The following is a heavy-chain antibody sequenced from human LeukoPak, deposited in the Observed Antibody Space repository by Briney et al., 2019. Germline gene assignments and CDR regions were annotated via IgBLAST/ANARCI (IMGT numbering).Heavy chain of an antibody. J-gene: IGHJ5*02. D-gene: IGHD3-22*01. CDR1: GFTFSNYW. V-gene: IGHV3-74*01. CDR3: AKEGPALYYYDSSGSYGGSWFDP. CDR2: IDGEGSST. Sequence: PGGSLRLSCAASGFTFSNYWMHWVRQVPGEGLVWVSRIDGEGSSTSYAESVKGRFTISRDNAKNMLYLQMNSLRAEDTAVYYCAKEGPALYYYDSSGSYGGSWFDPWGQGTLVTVSS.